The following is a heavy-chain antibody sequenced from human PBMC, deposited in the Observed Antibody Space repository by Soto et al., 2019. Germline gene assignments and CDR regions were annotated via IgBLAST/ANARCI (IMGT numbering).Heavy chain of an antibody. Sequence: QLQLQESGPGLVKPSETLSLTCTVSGGSISSSSYYWGWIRQPPGKGLEWIGSIYYSGSTYYNPSLKSRVTISVDTSKNQFSLKLSSVTAADTAVYYCARPYDFWSGFSGWFDPWGQGTLVTVSS. J-gene: IGHJ5*02. CDR2: IYYSGST. D-gene: IGHD3-3*01. CDR3: ARPYDFWSGFSGWFDP. CDR1: GGSISSSSYY. V-gene: IGHV4-39*01.